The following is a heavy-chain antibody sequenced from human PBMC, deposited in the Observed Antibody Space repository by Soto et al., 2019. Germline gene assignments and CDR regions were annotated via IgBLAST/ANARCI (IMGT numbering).Heavy chain of an antibody. D-gene: IGHD3-22*01. CDR1: GHTFTNYA. CDR2: INAGNGHT. J-gene: IGHJ3*02. Sequence: QVHLVQSGAEVKKPGASVKISCKASGHTFTNYAMHWVRQAPGQRLEWMGWINAGNGHTKYSQNFQGRVTFTRDTSASTVYLELSSLTSEDTAVYYCVSPRGGYLDDAFDIWGQGAIVTVSS. CDR3: VSPRGGYLDDAFDI. V-gene: IGHV1-3*01.